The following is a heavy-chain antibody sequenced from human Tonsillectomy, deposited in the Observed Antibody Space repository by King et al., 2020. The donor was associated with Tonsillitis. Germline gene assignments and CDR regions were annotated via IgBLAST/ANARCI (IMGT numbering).Heavy chain of an antibody. CDR3: AKGYSYGYGYYFDY. V-gene: IGHV3-30*18. CDR1: GFTFSSYG. J-gene: IGHJ4*02. CDR2: ISYDGSNK. D-gene: IGHD5-18*01. Sequence: VQLVESGGGVVQPGRSLRLSCAASGFTFSSYGMHWVRQAPGKGLEWVAVISYDGSNKNCADSVKGRFTISRDNSKNTLYLQMNSLRVEDTAVYYCAKGYSYGYGYYFDYWGQGTLVTVSS.